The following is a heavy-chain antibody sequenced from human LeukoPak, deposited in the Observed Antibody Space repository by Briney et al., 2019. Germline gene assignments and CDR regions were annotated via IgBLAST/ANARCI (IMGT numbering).Heavy chain of an antibody. Sequence: ASVKVSCKASGYTFTSYAMHWVRQAPGQRLEWMGWINAGNGNTKYSQKFQGRVTITRDTSASTAYMALSSLRSEDTAVYYCARFDRGNAMRAFDIWGQGTMVTVSS. CDR3: ARFDRGNAMRAFDI. CDR2: INAGNGNT. J-gene: IGHJ3*02. D-gene: IGHD2-2*01. CDR1: GYTFTSYA. V-gene: IGHV1-3*01.